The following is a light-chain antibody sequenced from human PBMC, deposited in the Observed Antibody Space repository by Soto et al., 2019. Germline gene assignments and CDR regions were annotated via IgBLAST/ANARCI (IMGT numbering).Light chain of an antibody. Sequence: QSALTQPASVSGSPGQSITISCTGTSSDVGGYNYVSWYQQHPSKVPKLIIYDVSNRPSGVSNRFSGSKSGNTASLTISGLQAEDEADYYCSSYTSSSVIFGGGTKLTVL. CDR3: SSYTSSSVI. J-gene: IGLJ2*01. CDR2: DVS. V-gene: IGLV2-14*01. CDR1: SSDVGGYNY.